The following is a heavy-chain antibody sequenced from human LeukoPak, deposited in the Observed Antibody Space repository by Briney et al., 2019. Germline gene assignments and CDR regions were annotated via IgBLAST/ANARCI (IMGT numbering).Heavy chain of an antibody. CDR3: ARGGILTGYPYYFDY. CDR2: IYYNGST. J-gene: IGHJ4*02. D-gene: IGHD3-9*01. V-gene: IGHV4-59*01. Sequence: SETLSLTCTVSGVSISSYYWSWIRQPPGKGLEWIGYIYYNGSTNYDPSLKSRVTISVDTSKNQFSLKLSSVTAADTAVYYCARGGILTGYPYYFDYWGQGTLVTVSS. CDR1: GVSISSYY.